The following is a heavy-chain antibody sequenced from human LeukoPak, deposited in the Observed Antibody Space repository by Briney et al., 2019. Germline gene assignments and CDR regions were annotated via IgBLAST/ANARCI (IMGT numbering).Heavy chain of an antibody. V-gene: IGHV3-30*03. CDR2: ISYDGSNK. D-gene: IGHD2-2*01. CDR3: ARNYCSSTSCYYGDAFDI. J-gene: IGHJ3*02. CDR1: GFTFSSYG. Sequence: GGSLRLSCAASGFTFSSYGMHWVRQAPGKGLEWVAVISYDGSNKYYADSVKGRFTISRDNAKNSLYLQMNSLRAEDTALYHCARNYCSSTSCYYGDAFDIWGQGTMVTVSS.